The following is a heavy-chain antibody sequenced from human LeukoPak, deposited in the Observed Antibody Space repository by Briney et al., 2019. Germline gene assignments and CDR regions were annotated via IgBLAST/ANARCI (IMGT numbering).Heavy chain of an antibody. CDR1: GFTFTSYW. J-gene: IGHJ4*02. CDR2: INQDGSEK. Sequence: PGGSLRLSCAASGFTFTSYWMSWVRQAPGKGLEWVGNINQDGSEKNYVDSVKGRFTISRDNAKNSLDLQMNSLRAEDTAVYYCARVAIVADGTAGLFDFWGQGTLVTVSS. D-gene: IGHD6-13*01. V-gene: IGHV3-7*03. CDR3: ARVAIVADGTAGLFDF.